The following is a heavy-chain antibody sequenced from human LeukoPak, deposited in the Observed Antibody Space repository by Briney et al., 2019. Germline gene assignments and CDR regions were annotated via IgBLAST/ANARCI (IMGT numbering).Heavy chain of an antibody. CDR2: ISSSSSYI. J-gene: IGHJ4*02. Sequence: TGGSLRLSCAASGFTFSSYSMNWVRRAPGKGLEWVSSISSSSSYIYYADSVKGRFTISRDNAKNSLYLQMNSLRAEDTAVYYCARDRIGDGYNPNYWGQGTLVTVSS. D-gene: IGHD5-24*01. CDR3: ARDRIGDGYNPNY. CDR1: GFTFSSYS. V-gene: IGHV3-21*01.